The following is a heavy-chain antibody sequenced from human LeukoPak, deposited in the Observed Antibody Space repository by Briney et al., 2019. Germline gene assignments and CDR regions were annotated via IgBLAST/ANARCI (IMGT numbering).Heavy chain of an antibody. Sequence: GSLRLSCAASGFTFSSYGMHWVRPAPGKGLEWVAVIWYDGSNKYYADSVKGRFTISRDNSKNTLYLQMNSLRAEDTAVYYCAKSGITGTHDAFDIWGQGTMVTVSS. V-gene: IGHV3-33*06. CDR1: GFTFSSYG. J-gene: IGHJ3*02. CDR2: IWYDGSNK. CDR3: AKSGITGTHDAFDI. D-gene: IGHD1-20*01.